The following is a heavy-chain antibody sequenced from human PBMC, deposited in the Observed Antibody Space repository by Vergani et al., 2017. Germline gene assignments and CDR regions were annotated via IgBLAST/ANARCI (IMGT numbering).Heavy chain of an antibody. CDR3: AHRNLRGYSYATDALDI. V-gene: IGHV2-5*02. Sequence: QITLTESGPTLVKPTQTLPLPCTFSGFSLSTSGVGVGWIRQPPGKALDWLALIYWDDATRYSPSLKSRLTITKDTAKNQVVLTMTNMDPVDTATYYCAHRNLRGYSYATDALDIWGQGTMVTGSS. CDR1: GFSLSTSGVG. J-gene: IGHJ3*02. CDR2: IYWDDAT. D-gene: IGHD5-18*01.